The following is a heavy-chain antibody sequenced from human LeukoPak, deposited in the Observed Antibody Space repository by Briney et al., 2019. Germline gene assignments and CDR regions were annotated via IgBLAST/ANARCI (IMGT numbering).Heavy chain of an antibody. CDR3: ARSCSSTSCYYGMDV. Sequence: PAASVKVSCKASGYTFTSYYMHWVRQAPGQGLEWMGIINPSGGSTSYAQKFQGRVTMTRDTSTSTVYMELSSLRSEDTAVYYCARSCSSTSCYYGMDVWGKGTTVTVSS. V-gene: IGHV1-46*01. CDR2: INPSGGST. J-gene: IGHJ6*04. D-gene: IGHD2-2*01. CDR1: GYTFTSYY.